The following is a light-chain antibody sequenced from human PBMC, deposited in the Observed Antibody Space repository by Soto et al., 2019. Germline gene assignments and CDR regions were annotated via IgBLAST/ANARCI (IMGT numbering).Light chain of an antibody. V-gene: IGLV2-14*03. Sequence: QSALTQPASVSGSPGQSITLSCTGTSSDVGGYNFVSWYQQYPGKVPKLMIYDVSNRPSGVSNRFSGSKSGNTASLTISGLQAEDEADYYCSSYTRSSTLEVFGTGTKLTVL. J-gene: IGLJ1*01. CDR2: DVS. CDR3: SSYTRSSTLEV. CDR1: SSDVGGYNF.